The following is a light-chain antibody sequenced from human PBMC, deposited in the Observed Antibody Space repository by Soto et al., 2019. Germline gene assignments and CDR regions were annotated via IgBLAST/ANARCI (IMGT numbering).Light chain of an antibody. V-gene: IGLV3-21*02. CDR3: HLWDIRSDQVV. CDR2: DDT. J-gene: IGLJ2*01. Sequence: SYELTHPPSVSLAPGQTSRITCGGNNIGSKSVHWYWQKPGQAPVLVVSDDTDRPSGIPERFSVSKSANTANLKISGVEGGDEADYYCHLWDIRSDQVVFGGGTKVTVL. CDR1: NIGSKS.